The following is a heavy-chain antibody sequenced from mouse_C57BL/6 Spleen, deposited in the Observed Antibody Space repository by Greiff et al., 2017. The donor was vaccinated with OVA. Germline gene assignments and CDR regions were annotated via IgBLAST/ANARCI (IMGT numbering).Heavy chain of an antibody. CDR2: INYDGSST. V-gene: IGHV5-16*01. CDR3: ARGEYYGSSYVDY. J-gene: IGHJ2*01. Sequence: EVMLVESEGGLVQPGSSMKLSCTASGFTFSDYYMAWVRQVPEKGLEWVANINYDGSSTYYLDSLKSRFIISRDNAKNILYLQMSSLKSEDTATYYCARGEYYGSSYVDYWGQGTTLTVSS. CDR1: GFTFSDYY. D-gene: IGHD1-1*01.